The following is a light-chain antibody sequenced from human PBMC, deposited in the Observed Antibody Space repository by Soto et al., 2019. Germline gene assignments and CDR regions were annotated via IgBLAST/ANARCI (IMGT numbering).Light chain of an antibody. J-gene: IGKJ1*01. CDR3: QQRSNWQGT. CDR2: DAS. CDR1: QSVSSY. V-gene: IGKV3-11*01. Sequence: EIVFTQSPAALSLSPGERATLSCSASQSVSSYLAWYQQKPGQAPRLLIYDASNRATGIPARFSGSGSGTDFTLTISSLEPEDFAVYYCQQRSNWQGTFGQGTKVDIK.